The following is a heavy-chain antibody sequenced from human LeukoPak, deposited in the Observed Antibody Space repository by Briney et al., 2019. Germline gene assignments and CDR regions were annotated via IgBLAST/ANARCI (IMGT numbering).Heavy chain of an antibody. CDR2: IYYSGST. CDR1: GGSISSYY. D-gene: IGHD3-10*01. V-gene: IGHV4-59*01. CDR3: ARARTMVRAPYYYFDY. J-gene: IGHJ4*02. Sequence: PSETLSLTCTVSGGSISSYYWSWIRQPPGKGLEWIGYIYYSGSTNYNPSLKSRVTISVDTSKNQFPLKLSSVTAADTAVYYCARARTMVRAPYYYFDYWGQGTLVTVSS.